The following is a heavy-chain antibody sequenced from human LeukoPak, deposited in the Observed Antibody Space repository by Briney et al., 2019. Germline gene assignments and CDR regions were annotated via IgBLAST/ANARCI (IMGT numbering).Heavy chain of an antibody. CDR2: IYISGST. CDR3: ARSKSCGGDCYAFDI. J-gene: IGHJ3*02. V-gene: IGHV4-61*02. Sequence: SETLSLTCTVSGGSISSGSYYWSWIRQPAGKGLEWIGRIYISGSTSYNPSLKIRVTISVDTSQNQFSLKLSSVTAADTAVYYCARSKSCGGDCYAFDIWGQGTMVTVSS. D-gene: IGHD2-21*01. CDR1: GGSISSGSYY.